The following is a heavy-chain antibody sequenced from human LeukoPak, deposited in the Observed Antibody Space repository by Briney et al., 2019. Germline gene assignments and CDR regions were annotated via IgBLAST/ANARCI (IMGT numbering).Heavy chain of an antibody. Sequence: PSETLSLTCTVSDGSISTYYWNWIRQPAGKGLEWIGYLLNSGSTNYNPSLKSRVTISVDTSKNQFSLKLNSVTTADSAIYYCARGVDRAKMRTWGQGTLVTVSS. CDR3: ARGVDRAKMRT. CDR2: LLNSGST. J-gene: IGHJ5*02. CDR1: DGSISTYY. V-gene: IGHV4-59*01. D-gene: IGHD5-18*01.